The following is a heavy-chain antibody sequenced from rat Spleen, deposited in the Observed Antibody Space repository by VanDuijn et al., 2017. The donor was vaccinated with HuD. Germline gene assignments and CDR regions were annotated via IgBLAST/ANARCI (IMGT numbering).Heavy chain of an antibody. CDR1: GFTFSDYN. CDR3: ARAYNNFGY. D-gene: IGHD1-10*01. Sequence: EVQLVESGGGLVQPGRSMKLSCAASGFTFSDYNMAWVRQAPKKGLEWVATITTGGAITSYRDSVKGRFTISRDNAKSTLYLQMDSLRSEDTATYYCARAYNNFGYWGQGVMVTVSS. V-gene: IGHV5-25*01. CDR2: ITTGGAIT. J-gene: IGHJ2*01.